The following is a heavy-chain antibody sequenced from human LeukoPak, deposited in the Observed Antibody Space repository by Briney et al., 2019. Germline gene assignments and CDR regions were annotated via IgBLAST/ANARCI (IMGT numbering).Heavy chain of an antibody. CDR2: INHSGST. V-gene: IGHV4-34*01. D-gene: IGHD4-17*01. CDR3: ARGRSWYGDSYFDY. J-gene: IGHJ4*02. CDR1: GGSFSGYY. Sequence: SETLSLTCAVYGGSFSGYYWSWILQPPGKGLEWIGEINHSGSTNYNPSLKSRVTISVDTSKNQFSLKLSSVTAADTAVHYCARGRSWYGDSYFDYWGQGTLVAVSS.